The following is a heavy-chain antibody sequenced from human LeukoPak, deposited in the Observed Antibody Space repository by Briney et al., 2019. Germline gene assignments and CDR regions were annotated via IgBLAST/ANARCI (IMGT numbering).Heavy chain of an antibody. CDR3: ASSGSGWYSFDY. V-gene: IGHV3-33*05. D-gene: IGHD6-19*01. CDR2: ISYDGSNK. Sequence: PGRSLRLSCAASGFIFTSYAMHWVRQAPGKGLEWVAVISYDGSNKYYADSVKGRFTISKETSKNILYLQMNSLRVEDTAVYYCASSGSGWYSFDYWGQGTLVTVSS. CDR1: GFIFTSYA. J-gene: IGHJ4*02.